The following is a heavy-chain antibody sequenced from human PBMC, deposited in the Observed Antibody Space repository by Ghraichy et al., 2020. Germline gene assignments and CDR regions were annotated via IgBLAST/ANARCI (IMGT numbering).Heavy chain of an antibody. J-gene: IGHJ5*02. CDR3: ARENGDDCSSTSCWPEHNWFDP. Sequence: SETLSLTCTVSGGSISSYYWSWIRQPPGKGLEWIGYIYYSGSTNYNPSLKSRVTISVDTSKNQFSLKLSSVTAADTAVYYCARENGDDCSSTSCWPEHNWFDPWGQGTLVTVSS. V-gene: IGHV4-59*01. D-gene: IGHD2-2*01. CDR1: GGSISSYY. CDR2: IYYSGST.